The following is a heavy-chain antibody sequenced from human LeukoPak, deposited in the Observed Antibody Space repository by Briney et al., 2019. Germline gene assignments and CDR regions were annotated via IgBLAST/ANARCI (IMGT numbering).Heavy chain of an antibody. CDR1: GFTFNNYA. CDR3: AKHYCSDASCSVFSFDS. Sequence: GVSLRLSCAASGFTFNNYAMNWVRHAPGKGLEWVSSICGNCGTAYYVDSVKGRFAISRDNSKNTLYLQMNSLRAEDTAVYYCAKHYCSDASCSVFSFDSWGQGTLVTVSS. CDR2: ICGNCGTA. D-gene: IGHD2-2*01. V-gene: IGHV3-23*01. J-gene: IGHJ4*02.